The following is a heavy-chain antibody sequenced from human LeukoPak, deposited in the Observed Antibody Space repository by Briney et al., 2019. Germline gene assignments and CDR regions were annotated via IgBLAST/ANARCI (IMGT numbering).Heavy chain of an antibody. J-gene: IGHJ4*02. Sequence: PGGSLRLSCAASEFTFSSYDMHWVRQATGKGLEWVSAIGTAGDTYYPGSVKGRFTISRENAKNPLYLQMNSLRAGDTAVYYCARGGSDYGDFDYWGQGTLVTVSS. CDR3: ARGGSDYGDFDY. CDR2: IGTAGDT. CDR1: EFTFSSYD. V-gene: IGHV3-13*01. D-gene: IGHD4-17*01.